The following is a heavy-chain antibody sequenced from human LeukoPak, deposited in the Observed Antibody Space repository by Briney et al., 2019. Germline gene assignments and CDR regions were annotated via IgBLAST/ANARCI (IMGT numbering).Heavy chain of an antibody. V-gene: IGHV4-30-4*01. CDR3: ARYYGDYSDALDI. D-gene: IGHD4-17*01. J-gene: IGHJ3*02. CDR2: IYYSGST. CDR1: GGSISSGDYY. Sequence: SETLSLTCTVSGGSISSGDYYWSWIRQPPGKGLEWIGYIYYSGSTYYNPSLKSRVTISVDTSKNQFSLKLSSVTAADTAVYYCARYYGDYSDALDIWGQGTMVTVSS.